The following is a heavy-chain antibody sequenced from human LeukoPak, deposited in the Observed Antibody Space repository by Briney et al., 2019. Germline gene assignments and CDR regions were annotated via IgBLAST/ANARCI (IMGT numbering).Heavy chain of an antibody. CDR1: GFTFSTYA. Sequence: GGSLRLSCAASGFTFSTYAMSWVRQAPGKGLEWVSLIGGRDGRTRYADSVKGRFTISRDNSKNTLYLEMNSLRAEDTAVYYCAKDSSSYDWGYMDVWGKGTTVTISS. D-gene: IGHD3-22*01. J-gene: IGHJ6*03. CDR2: IGGRDGRT. CDR3: AKDSSSYDWGYMDV. V-gene: IGHV3-23*01.